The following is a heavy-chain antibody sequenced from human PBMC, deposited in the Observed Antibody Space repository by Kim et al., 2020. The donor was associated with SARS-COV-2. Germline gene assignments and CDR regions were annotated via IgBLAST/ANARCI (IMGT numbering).Heavy chain of an antibody. V-gene: IGHV4-59*01. J-gene: IGHJ4*02. CDR3: ARVAMVRGARFDD. CDR2: IYYSGST. Sequence: SETLSLTCTVSGGSISSYYWSWIRQPPGKGLEWIGYIYYSGSTNYNPSLKSRVTISVDTSKNQFSLKLSSVTAADTAVYYYARVAMVRGARFDDWGQGT. CDR1: GGSISSYY. D-gene: IGHD3-10*01.